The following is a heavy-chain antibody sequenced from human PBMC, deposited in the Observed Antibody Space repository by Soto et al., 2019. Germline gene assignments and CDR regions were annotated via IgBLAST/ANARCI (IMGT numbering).Heavy chain of an antibody. J-gene: IGHJ1*01. CDR1: GFTFSDYY. D-gene: IGHD3-22*01. V-gene: IGHV3-11*05. CDR3: ALDGSGSRAYFQH. CDR2: ISSTGSYT. Sequence: QVQLVESGGGLVKPGGSLRLSCAASGFTFSDYYRSWIRQAPGKGLEWVSYISSTGSYTNYADSVKGRFTISRDNAKNSLYLQMNSLRAEDSAVYYCALDGSGSRAYFQHWGQGTLVTVSS.